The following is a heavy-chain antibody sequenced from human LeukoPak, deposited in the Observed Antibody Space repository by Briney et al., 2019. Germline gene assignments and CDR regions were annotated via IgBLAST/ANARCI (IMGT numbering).Heavy chain of an antibody. Sequence: GGALRLSSAASGFTFISDSTSWGGQAPAEGREGVSPLSVSGGSKYYADSVQGRFTISRDNPQNTLYLQMNSLRAEDTAVYHCAKDRLGIVPAAIVFDYWGEGTLVTVSS. CDR3: AKDRLGIVPAAIVFDY. CDR1: GFTFISDS. CDR2: LSVSGGSK. V-gene: IGHV3-23*01. J-gene: IGHJ4*02. D-gene: IGHD2-2*02.